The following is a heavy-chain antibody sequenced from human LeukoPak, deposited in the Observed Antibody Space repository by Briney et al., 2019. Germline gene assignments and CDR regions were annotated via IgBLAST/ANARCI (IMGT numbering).Heavy chain of an antibody. V-gene: IGHV3-30*02. CDR2: IRYDGSNK. D-gene: IGHD3-3*01. J-gene: IGHJ6*03. CDR1: GFTFSSYG. CDR3: AKVSRFWEWPPGYYYYYMDV. Sequence: GGSLRLSCAASGFTFSSYGMHWVRQAPGKGLEWVAFIRYDGSNKYYADSVKGRFTISRDNSKNTLYLQMNSLRAEDTAVDYCAKVSRFWEWPPGYYYYYMDVWGKGTTVTVPS.